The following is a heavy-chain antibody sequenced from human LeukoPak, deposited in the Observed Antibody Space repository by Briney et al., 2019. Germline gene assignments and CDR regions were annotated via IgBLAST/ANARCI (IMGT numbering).Heavy chain of an antibody. CDR1: GFTFSSYE. D-gene: IGHD3-10*02. Sequence: GGSLRLSWAASGFTFSSYEMNWVRQAPGKGLEGVSYIISSGSTIYYADSVKGRFTISSDNAKNSLYLQMNSLRAEDTAVDYCAELGITMIGGVWGKGTTVTISS. CDR3: AELGITMIGGV. V-gene: IGHV3-48*03. CDR2: IISSGSTI. J-gene: IGHJ6*04.